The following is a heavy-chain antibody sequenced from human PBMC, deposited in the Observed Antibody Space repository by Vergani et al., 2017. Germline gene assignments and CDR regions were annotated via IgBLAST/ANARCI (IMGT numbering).Heavy chain of an antibody. CDR1: GYTFTSYA. D-gene: IGHD3-9*01. J-gene: IGHJ3*02. CDR3: ARILRDILTGSDAFDI. CDR2: INAGNGNT. Sequence: QVQLVQSGAEVKKPGASVKVSCKASGYTFTSYAMHWVRQAPGQRLEWMGWINAGNGNTKYSQKFQGRVTITRDTSASTAYMELSSLRSEDTAVYYCARILRDILTGSDAFDIWGQGTMVTVSS. V-gene: IGHV1-3*01.